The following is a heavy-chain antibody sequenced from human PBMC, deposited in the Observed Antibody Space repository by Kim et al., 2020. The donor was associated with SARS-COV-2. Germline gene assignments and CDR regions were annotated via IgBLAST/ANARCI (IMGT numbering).Heavy chain of an antibody. CDR3: AKAPGVYSSGWYVEFYFDY. CDR1: GFTFSSYA. J-gene: IGHJ4*02. V-gene: IGHV3-23*01. Sequence: GGSLRLSCAASGFTFSSYAMSWVRQAPGKGLEWVSAISGSGGSTYYADSVKGRFTISRDNSKNTLYLQMNSLRAEDTAVYYCAKAPGVYSSGWYVEFYFDYWGQGTLVTVSS. CDR2: ISGSGGST. D-gene: IGHD6-19*01.